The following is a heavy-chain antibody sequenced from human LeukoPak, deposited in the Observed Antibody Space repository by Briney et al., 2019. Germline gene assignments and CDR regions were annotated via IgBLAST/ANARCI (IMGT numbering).Heavy chain of an antibody. D-gene: IGHD3-16*01. CDR3: ARDPPVWGSYANDY. V-gene: IGHV4-61*02. CDR1: GGSISSGSYY. CDR2: IYTSGST. Sequence: SETLSLTCTVSGGSISSGSYYWSWLRQPAGKGLEWIGRIYTSGSTNYNPSLKSRVTISVDTSKNQFSLKLSSVTAADTAVYYCARDPPVWGSYANDYWGQGTLVTVSS. J-gene: IGHJ4*02.